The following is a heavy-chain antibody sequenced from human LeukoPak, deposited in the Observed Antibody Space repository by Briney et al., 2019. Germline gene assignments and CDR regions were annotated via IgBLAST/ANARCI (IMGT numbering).Heavy chain of an antibody. CDR1: GFTFSSYA. Sequence: GGSLRLSCAASGFTFSSYAMSWVRQAPGKGLEWVSAISGSGGSTYYADSVKGRFTTSRDNSKNTLYLQMNSLRAEDTAVYYCARKQWFGELFGFDYWGQGTLVTVSS. J-gene: IGHJ4*02. CDR2: ISGSGGST. CDR3: ARKQWFGELFGFDY. V-gene: IGHV3-23*01. D-gene: IGHD3-10*01.